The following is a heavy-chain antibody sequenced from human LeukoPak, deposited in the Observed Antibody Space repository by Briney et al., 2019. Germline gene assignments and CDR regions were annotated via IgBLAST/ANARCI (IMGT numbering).Heavy chain of an antibody. CDR3: ARGLGARGGLRNWFDP. CDR1: GSTFSSYD. J-gene: IGHJ5*02. Sequence: PGRSLRLSCAPYGSTFSSYDMHWARHATGKGLEWLSSIGTAGDTYYPGSVKGRFTISRENAKNSLYLQMNSLRAGDTAVYYCARGLGARGGLRNWFDPWGQGTLVTVSS. CDR2: IGTAGDT. D-gene: IGHD3-10*01. V-gene: IGHV3-13*01.